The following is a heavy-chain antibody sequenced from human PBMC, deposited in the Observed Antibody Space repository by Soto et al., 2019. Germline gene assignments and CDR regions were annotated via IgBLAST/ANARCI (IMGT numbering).Heavy chain of an antibody. CDR3: AKDKNVGIAAAGTVHYYYGMDV. D-gene: IGHD6-13*01. V-gene: IGHV3-9*01. CDR2: ISWNSGSI. CDR1: GFTFDDYA. Sequence: EVQLVESGGGLVQPGRSLRLSCAASGFTFDDYAMHWVRQAPGKGLEWVSGISWNSGSIGYADSVKGRFTISRDNAKNSLYLQMNSLRAEDTALYYCAKDKNVGIAAAGTVHYYYGMDVWGQGTTVTVSS. J-gene: IGHJ6*02.